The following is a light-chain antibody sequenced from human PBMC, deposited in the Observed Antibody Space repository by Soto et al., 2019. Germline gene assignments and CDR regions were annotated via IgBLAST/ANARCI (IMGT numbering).Light chain of an antibody. CDR2: RAS. CDR1: QSVNNNY. Sequence: EIVLTQSPGTLSLSPGERATLSCRASQSVNNNYVAWYQQKPGQAPRLLIFRASNRATGIPDRFSGSGSGTDFTLTISRLEPEDFAVYYCQQYGSSGTFGQGTKVDI. V-gene: IGKV3-20*01. J-gene: IGKJ1*01. CDR3: QQYGSSGT.